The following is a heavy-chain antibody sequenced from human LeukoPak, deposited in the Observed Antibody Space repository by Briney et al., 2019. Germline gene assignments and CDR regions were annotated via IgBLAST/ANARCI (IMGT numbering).Heavy chain of an antibody. D-gene: IGHD6-19*01. J-gene: IGHJ4*02. V-gene: IGHV4-61*10. CDR3: TRGQWLDVWDF. CDR1: GGSVTSGNYY. CDR2: IQDRGST. Sequence: SETLSLTCTVSGGSVTSGNYYWSWIRQPAGKGLEWIGHIQDRGSTIYNPSLGSRVTMSIDTPKNQFSLKLNSVTAADTAVYYCTRGQWLDVWDFWGQGTLVTVSA.